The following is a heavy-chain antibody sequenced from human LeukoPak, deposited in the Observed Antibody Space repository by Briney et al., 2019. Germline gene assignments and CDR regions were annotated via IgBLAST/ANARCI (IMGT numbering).Heavy chain of an antibody. CDR3: AREGERDNWNDWYYYGMDV. CDR1: GYTFTSYG. CDR2: ISAYSGNT. J-gene: IGHJ6*02. Sequence: ASVKVSCKASGYTFTSYGISWVRQAPGQGLEWMGWISAYSGNTNYAQKLQGRVTMTTDTSTSTAYMELRSLRSDDTAVYYCAREGERDNWNDWYYYGMDVWGQGTTVTVSS. V-gene: IGHV1-18*01. D-gene: IGHD1-1*01.